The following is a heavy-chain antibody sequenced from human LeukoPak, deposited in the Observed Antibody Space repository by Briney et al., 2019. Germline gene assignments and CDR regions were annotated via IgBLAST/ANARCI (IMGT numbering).Heavy chain of an antibody. CDR1: GFTFSSYA. V-gene: IGHV3-30*04. CDR2: ISYDGSNK. CDR3: ARDRAIFHYYYGMDV. Sequence: GRSLRLSCAASGFTFSSYAMHWVRQAPGKGLEWVAVISYDGSNKYYADSVKGRFTTSRDNSKNTLYLQMNSLRAEDTVVYYCARDRAIFHYYYGMDVWGQGTTVTVSS. J-gene: IGHJ6*02. D-gene: IGHD3-9*01.